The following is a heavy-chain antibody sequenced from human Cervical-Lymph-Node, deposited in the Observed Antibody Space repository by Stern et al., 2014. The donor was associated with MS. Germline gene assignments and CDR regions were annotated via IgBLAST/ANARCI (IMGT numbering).Heavy chain of an antibody. J-gene: IGHJ6*02. CDR2: ISWNSGSI. Sequence: EVQLVESGGGLVQPGRSLRLSCAASGFTFDDYAMHWVRQAPGKGLEWVSGISWNSGSIGYADSVKGRFTISRDNAKNSLYLQMNSLRAEDTALYYCAKDIGGYLRGDYYYGMDVWGQGTTVTVSS. D-gene: IGHD3-16*01. V-gene: IGHV3-9*01. CDR3: AKDIGGYLRGDYYYGMDV. CDR1: GFTFDDYA.